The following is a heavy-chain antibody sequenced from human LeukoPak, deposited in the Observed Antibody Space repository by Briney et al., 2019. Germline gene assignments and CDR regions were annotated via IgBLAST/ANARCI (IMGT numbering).Heavy chain of an antibody. CDR2: ISSSSSYI. D-gene: IGHD6-13*01. Sequence: GGSLRLSCAASGFTFSTYSMNWVRQAPGKGLEWVSSISSSSSYIYYADSVKGRFTISRDNAKNSLYLQMNSLRAEDTAVYYCARAQYSSSWFDYWGQGTLVTVSS. CDR1: GFTFSTYS. J-gene: IGHJ4*02. V-gene: IGHV3-21*01. CDR3: ARAQYSSSWFDY.